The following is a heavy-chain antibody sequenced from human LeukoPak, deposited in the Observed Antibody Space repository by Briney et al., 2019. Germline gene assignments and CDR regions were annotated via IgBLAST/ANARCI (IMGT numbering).Heavy chain of an antibody. CDR2: IYTSGST. D-gene: IGHD6-13*01. CDR3: ARQGKIPGIWFDP. V-gene: IGHV4-61*02. CDR1: GGSISSSSYY. Sequence: SETLSLTCTVSGGSISSSSYYWGWIRQPAGKGLEWIGRIYTSGSTNYNPSLKSRVTISVDTSKNQFSLKLSSVTAADTAVYYCARQGKIPGIWFDPWGQGTLVTVSS. J-gene: IGHJ5*02.